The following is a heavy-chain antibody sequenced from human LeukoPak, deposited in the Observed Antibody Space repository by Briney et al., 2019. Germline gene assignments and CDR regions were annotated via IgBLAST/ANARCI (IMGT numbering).Heavy chain of an antibody. Sequence: GGSLRLSCAASGFTFSDYYMSWIRQAPGKGLEWVSHISRSGSTRYYADSLKGRFTISRDNAKNSLYLQMNSLRAEDTAVYYCARTAYYYDSSGYDDTFDIWGQGTMVTVSS. V-gene: IGHV3-11*01. D-gene: IGHD3-22*01. CDR1: GFTFSDYY. CDR2: ISRSGSTR. J-gene: IGHJ3*02. CDR3: ARTAYYYDSSGYDDTFDI.